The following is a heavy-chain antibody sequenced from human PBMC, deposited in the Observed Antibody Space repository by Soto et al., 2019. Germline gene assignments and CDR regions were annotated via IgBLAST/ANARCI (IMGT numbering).Heavy chain of an antibody. CDR1: GGAFSTYA. V-gene: IGHV1-69*13. CDR3: ARQKNRNYYYYGMDV. D-gene: IGHD3-3*01. J-gene: IGHJ6*02. CDR2: IIPVFGPA. Sequence: SVKVSCKASGGAFSTYAISWVRQAPGQGLEWMGGIIPVFGPANYAQKFQGRVTITADESTTTANMELSSLRSEDTAVYYCARQKNRNYYYYGMDVWGQGTTVTVSS.